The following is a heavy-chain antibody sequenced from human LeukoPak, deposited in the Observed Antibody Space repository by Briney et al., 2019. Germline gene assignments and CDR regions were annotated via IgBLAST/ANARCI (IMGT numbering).Heavy chain of an antibody. V-gene: IGHV4-59*01. Sequence: PSETLSLTCTVSGGSISSYYWSWIRQPPGKGLEWIGYIYYSGSTNYNPSLKSRVTISVDTSKNQFSLKLSSVTAADTAVYYCARASGSYYPPYYYYMDVWGKGTTVTVSS. CDR3: ARASGSYYPPYYYYMDV. CDR1: GGSISSYY. J-gene: IGHJ6*03. D-gene: IGHD1-26*01. CDR2: IYYSGST.